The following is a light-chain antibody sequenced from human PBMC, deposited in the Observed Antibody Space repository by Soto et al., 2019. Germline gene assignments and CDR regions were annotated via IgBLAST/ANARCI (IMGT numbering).Light chain of an antibody. CDR2: GAS. CDR3: QQYGSNLRT. CDR1: QSVSSSY. Sequence: EIVLTQSPGTLSLSPGERATLSCRASQSVSSSYLAWYQQKPGQAPRLLIYGASSRATGIPDRFSGSGSGTDFTLTISRLEPEDFAVYYWQQYGSNLRTFGQGTKVEIK. V-gene: IGKV3-20*01. J-gene: IGKJ1*01.